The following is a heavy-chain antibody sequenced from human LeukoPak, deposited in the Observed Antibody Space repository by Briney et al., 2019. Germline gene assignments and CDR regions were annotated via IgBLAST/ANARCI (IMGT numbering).Heavy chain of an antibody. J-gene: IGHJ5*02. CDR1: GFTFSSYL. D-gene: IGHD2-8*01. CDR2: IKGDGTSI. CDR3: SREYVTSFDP. Sequence: GGSLRLSCAASGFTFSSYLMHWVRQAPGKGLVWVSRIKGDGTSISYADSVKGRFIISRDNAKNTLYLQLNSLRAEDTAVYYCSREYVTSFDPWGQGTLVTVSS. V-gene: IGHV3-74*01.